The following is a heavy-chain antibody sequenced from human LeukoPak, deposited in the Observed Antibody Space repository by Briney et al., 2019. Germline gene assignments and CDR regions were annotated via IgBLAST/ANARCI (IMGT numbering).Heavy chain of an antibody. V-gene: IGHV3-11*04. D-gene: IGHD2-2*01. CDR1: GFTFTDYY. J-gene: IGHJ5*02. CDR2: ISSSGSTI. Sequence: GGSLRLSCAASGFTFTDYYMSWIRQAPGKGLEWLSYISSSGSTIYYADSVKGRFTISRDNAKNSLYLQMNSLRAEDTAVYYCARDSDCSSTSCYLGFDPWGQGTLVTVSS. CDR3: ARDSDCSSTSCYLGFDP.